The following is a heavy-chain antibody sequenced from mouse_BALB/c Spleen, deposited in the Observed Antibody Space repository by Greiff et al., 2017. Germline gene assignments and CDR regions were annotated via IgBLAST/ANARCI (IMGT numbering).Heavy chain of an antibody. CDR2: IDPENGNT. V-gene: IGHV14-1*02. Sequence: EVQLQQSGAELVRPGALVKLSCKASGFNITDYYMHWVKQRPEQGLEWIGWIDPENGNTIYDPKFQGKASITADTSSNTAYLQLSSLTSEDTAVYYCAREGDGNPYAMDYWGQGTSVTVSA. J-gene: IGHJ4*01. D-gene: IGHD2-1*01. CDR1: GFNITDYY. CDR3: AREGDGNPYAMDY.